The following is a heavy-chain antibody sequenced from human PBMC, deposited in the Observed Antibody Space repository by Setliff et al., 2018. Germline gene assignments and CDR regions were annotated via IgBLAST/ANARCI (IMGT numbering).Heavy chain of an antibody. CDR2: TIPMFGTT. D-gene: IGHD2-2*01. V-gene: IGHV1-69*05. CDR3: VREGVGSRSSTDYRYYMDV. Sequence: GASVKVSCKASGATFSSHGISWVRQAPGQGLEWMGGTIPMFGTTEYAQKFQGRLTIITDESTNTAFMQLSSLRSDDTAVYYCVREGVGSRSSTDYRYYMDVWGKGTTVTVS. CDR1: GATFSSHG. J-gene: IGHJ6*03.